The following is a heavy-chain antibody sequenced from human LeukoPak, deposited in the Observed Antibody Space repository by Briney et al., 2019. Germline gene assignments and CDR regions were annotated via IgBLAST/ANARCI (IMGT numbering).Heavy chain of an antibody. J-gene: IGHJ4*02. CDR2: ISGSGGST. V-gene: IGHV3-23*01. D-gene: IGHD1-26*01. CDR3: ARGDVGATSGPFDY. Sequence: GGSLRLSCAASGFTFSSYAMSWVRQAPGKGLEWVSAISGSGGSTYYADSVKGRFTISRDNSKNTLYLQMNSLRAEDTAVYYCARGDVGATSGPFDYWGQGSLVTVPS. CDR1: GFTFSSYA.